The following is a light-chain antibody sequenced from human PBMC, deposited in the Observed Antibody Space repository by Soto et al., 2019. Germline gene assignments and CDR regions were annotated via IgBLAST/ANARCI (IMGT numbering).Light chain of an antibody. CDR2: GAS. Sequence: EIVLTQSPGTLSLSPGERATLSCSASQSVTSSYLAWWQQKPGQAPRLLIYGASSRATGIPDRFNGSGSGTDFTLTISRLEPEDFAVYFCQQYGSSPTTFGQGTKVDIK. J-gene: IGKJ1*01. CDR3: QQYGSSPTT. CDR1: QSVTSSY. V-gene: IGKV3-20*01.